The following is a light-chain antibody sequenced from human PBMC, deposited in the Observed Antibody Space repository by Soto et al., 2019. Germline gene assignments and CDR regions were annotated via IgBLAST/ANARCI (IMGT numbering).Light chain of an antibody. CDR1: QSVSRW. Sequence: DIQMTQSPSTLSASVGDRVTITCRASQSVSRWLAWYQQKPGKAPKLLIYKASTLESGVPSRFSGSGSGTEFPLAISSLQADDSATYYCQQYNDNWTFGQGTKVEIK. J-gene: IGKJ1*01. CDR2: KAS. CDR3: QQYNDNWT. V-gene: IGKV1-5*03.